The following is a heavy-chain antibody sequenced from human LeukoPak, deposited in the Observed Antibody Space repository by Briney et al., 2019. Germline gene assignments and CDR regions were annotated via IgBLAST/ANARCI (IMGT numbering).Heavy chain of an antibody. CDR3: ARDGSIACSSTSCYSGYYYYGMDV. CDR1: GGSISSYY. CDR2: IYYSGTT. D-gene: IGHD2-2*01. Sequence: KPSETLSLTCTVSGGSISSYYWSWIRQPPGKGLEWIGYIYYSGTTNYNPSLKSRVTISVDTSKNQFSLKLSSVTAADTAVYYCARDGSIACSSTSCYSGYYYYGMDVWGQGTTVTVSS. V-gene: IGHV4-59*01. J-gene: IGHJ6*02.